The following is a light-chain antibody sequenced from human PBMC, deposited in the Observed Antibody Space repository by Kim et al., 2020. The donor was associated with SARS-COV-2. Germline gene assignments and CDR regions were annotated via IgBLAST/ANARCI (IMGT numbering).Light chain of an antibody. CDR2: GKN. Sequence: SSELTQDPAVSVALGQTVGITCQGDSLRSYYASWYQQKPGQAPVLVIYGKNNRPSGIPDRFSGSSSGNTASLTITGAQAEDEADYYCNSRDSSGNHLVVFGGGTQLTVL. CDR3: NSRDSSGNHLVV. V-gene: IGLV3-19*01. J-gene: IGLJ2*01. CDR1: SLRSYY.